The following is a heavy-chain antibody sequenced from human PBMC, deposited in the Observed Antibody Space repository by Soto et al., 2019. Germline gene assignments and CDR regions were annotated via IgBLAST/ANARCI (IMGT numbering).Heavy chain of an antibody. CDR3: ASWLKGPDIGNYYYGMDV. CDR2: IMPIFRAP. V-gene: IGHV1-69*12. J-gene: IGHJ6*02. D-gene: IGHD2-15*01. Sequence: QVQLVQSGAEVKKPGSSVKVSCKASGGAFSDYAFSWVRQAPGQGLEWLGGIMPIFRAPDYAQKFQGRVTITADAFTGTAYMKMNSLRSEDTAVYYCASWLKGPDIGNYYYGMDVWGQGTTVTVS. CDR1: GGAFSDYA.